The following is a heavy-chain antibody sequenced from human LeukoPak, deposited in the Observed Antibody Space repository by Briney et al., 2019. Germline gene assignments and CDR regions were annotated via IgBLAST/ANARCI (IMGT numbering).Heavy chain of an antibody. CDR1: GYTFTTYG. D-gene: IGHD1-26*01. CDR2: ISTYNDNT. Sequence: GASVKVSCKASGYTFTTYGISWVRQAPGQGLEWMGWISTYNDNTNYAQKFQGRVTMTTDTSTSTAYMELRSLRSDDTAVYYWARDYSGSSEIDYWGQGTLVTVSS. J-gene: IGHJ4*02. V-gene: IGHV1-18*01. CDR3: ARDYSGSSEIDY.